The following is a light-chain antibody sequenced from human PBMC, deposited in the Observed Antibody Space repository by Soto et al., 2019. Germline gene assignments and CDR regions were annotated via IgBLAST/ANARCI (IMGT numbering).Light chain of an antibody. V-gene: IGKV1-39*01. CDR2: AAS. Sequence: DIQMTQSPSSLSASVGDRVTITCRASHSVIIYLNWYQQKAGKAPKLLISAASSLESGVPSRFSRSGSETDFTLTINNLQPEDFATYYCQQSYSTAITFGQGTRLEIK. J-gene: IGKJ5*01. CDR3: QQSYSTAIT. CDR1: HSVIIY.